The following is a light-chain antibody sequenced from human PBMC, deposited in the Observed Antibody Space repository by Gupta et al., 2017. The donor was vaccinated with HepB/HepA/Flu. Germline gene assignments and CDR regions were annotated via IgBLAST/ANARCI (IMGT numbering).Light chain of an antibody. V-gene: IGLV1-44*01. J-gene: IGLJ3*02. Sequence: QSVLTQPPSASGTPGQRFAISCSGSSTNLGSNIGSKTVNWYQQLPGTAPKLLIYSINHRPSGVPDRFSGSKSGTSASLAISGLQSEDEADYYCATWDDSLNGWVFGGGTKLTVL. CDR3: ATWDDSLNGWV. CDR1: STNLGSNIGSKT. CDR2: SIN.